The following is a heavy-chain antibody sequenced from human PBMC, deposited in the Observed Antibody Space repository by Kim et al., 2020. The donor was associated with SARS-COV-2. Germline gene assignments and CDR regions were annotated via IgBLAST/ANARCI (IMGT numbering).Heavy chain of an antibody. CDR3: ASPRGGFGELRRDY. J-gene: IGHJ4*02. CDR2: INHSGST. Sequence: SETLSLTCAVYGGSFSGYYWSWIRQPPGKGLEWIGEINHSGSTNYNPSLKSRVTISVDTSKNQFSLKLSSVTAADTAVYYCASPRGGFGELRRDYWGQGTLVTVSS. CDR1: GGSFSGYY. D-gene: IGHD3-10*01. V-gene: IGHV4-34*01.